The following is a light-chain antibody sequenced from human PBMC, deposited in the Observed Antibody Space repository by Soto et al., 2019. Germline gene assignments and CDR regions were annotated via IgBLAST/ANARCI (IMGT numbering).Light chain of an antibody. V-gene: IGKV1-5*01. Sequence: DIQMTQSPSTLSASVGDRVTITCRASHSIAGLLAWYQQKPGKAPKVMIYDTSNLESGFPSRFSGSGSGTDFTLTISSLQPEDFETYFCQEYSSFSYTFGQGTRLEI. J-gene: IGKJ2*01. CDR1: HSIAGL. CDR3: QEYSSFSYT. CDR2: DTS.